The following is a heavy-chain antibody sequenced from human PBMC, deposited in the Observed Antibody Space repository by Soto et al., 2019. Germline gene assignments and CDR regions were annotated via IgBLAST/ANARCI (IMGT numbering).Heavy chain of an antibody. Sequence: SVKVSCKASGGTFSGYAISWVRQAPGQGLEWMGGIIPIFGTANYAQKFQGRVTITADESTSTAYMELSSLRSEDTAVYYCASSPGTAMVGYYYYGMDVWGQGTTVTVSS. D-gene: IGHD5-18*01. CDR3: ASSPGTAMVGYYYYGMDV. CDR1: GGTFSGYA. CDR2: IIPIFGTA. J-gene: IGHJ6*02. V-gene: IGHV1-69*13.